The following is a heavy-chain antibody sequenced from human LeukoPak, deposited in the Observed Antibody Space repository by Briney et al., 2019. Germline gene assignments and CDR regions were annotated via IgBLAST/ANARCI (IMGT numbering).Heavy chain of an antibody. D-gene: IGHD4/OR15-4a*01. Sequence: PSETLSLTCGVSGGSLSFYYWSWIRQSPGKGLEWIAEISQNGDSNYNMSLKSRVTISLDKSKNQVSLKLNSVTAADTAMYYCARGRRIVVLPGRGYFDLWGRGTLVTVSS. J-gene: IGHJ2*01. CDR3: ARGRRIVVLPGRGYFDL. V-gene: IGHV4-34*01. CDR2: ISQNGDS. CDR1: GGSLSFYY.